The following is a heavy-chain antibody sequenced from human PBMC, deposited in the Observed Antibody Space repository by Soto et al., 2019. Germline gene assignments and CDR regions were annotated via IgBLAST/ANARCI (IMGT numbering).Heavy chain of an antibody. CDR3: VRGGSNYAS. CDR1: GFTFSDSW. V-gene: IGHV3-7*01. J-gene: IGHJ5*02. D-gene: IGHD4-4*01. Sequence: EVHLVESGGGLVQPGGSLRLSCTASGFTFSDSWMTWVPQAPGKGLEWVARIKRDESEKKYADSVKGRFSISRDNAKNSLYLQMDSLRGEDTGVYYCVRGGSNYASWGQGTLVTVSS. CDR2: IKRDESEK.